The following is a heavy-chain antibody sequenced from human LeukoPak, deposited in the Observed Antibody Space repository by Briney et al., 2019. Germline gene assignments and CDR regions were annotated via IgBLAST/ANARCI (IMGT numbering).Heavy chain of an antibody. V-gene: IGHV4-31*03. CDR1: GGSISSGGYY. D-gene: IGHD5-12*01. CDR2: IYYSGST. J-gene: IGHJ4*02. Sequence: PSETLSLTCTVSGGSISSGGYYWSWIRQHPGKGLEWIGYIYYSGSTYYNPSLKSRVTISVDTSKNQFSLKLSSVTAADTAVYYCARAHSGYDPGVPFDYWGQGTLVTVSS. CDR3: ARAHSGYDPGVPFDY.